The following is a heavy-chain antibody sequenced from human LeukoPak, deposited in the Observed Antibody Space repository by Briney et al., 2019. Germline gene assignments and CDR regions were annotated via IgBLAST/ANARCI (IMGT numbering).Heavy chain of an antibody. J-gene: IGHJ4*02. D-gene: IGHD6-13*01. CDR3: AKDAIAPGVHYFDY. CDR1: GFTFSSYA. Sequence: PGGSLRLSCAASGFTFSSYAMSWVRQAPGEGLEWVSSISGSGGSTYYADSVKGRFTISRDNSKSTVYLQMNSLRAEDTAVYFCAKDAIAPGVHYFDYWGQGTLVTVSS. CDR2: ISGSGGST. V-gene: IGHV3-23*01.